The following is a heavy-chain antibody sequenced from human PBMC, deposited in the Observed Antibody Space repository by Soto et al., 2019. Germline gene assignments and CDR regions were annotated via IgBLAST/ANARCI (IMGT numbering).Heavy chain of an antibody. CDR2: IYSTGST. D-gene: IGHD3-22*01. CDR1: GGSVSTHY. Sequence: PSETLSLTCTVSGGSVSTHYWSWIRQPAGKGLEWIGRIYSTGSTNCNPSLRSRVTMSVGTSRDQFSLTLTSVTAADTAVYYCARDGSGYDTSGYYLYDAFDIWGQGTMVTVSS. J-gene: IGHJ3*02. CDR3: ARDGSGYDTSGYYLYDAFDI. V-gene: IGHV4-4*07.